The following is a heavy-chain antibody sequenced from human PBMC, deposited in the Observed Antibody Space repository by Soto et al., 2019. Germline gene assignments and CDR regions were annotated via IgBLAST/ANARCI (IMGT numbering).Heavy chain of an antibody. CDR1: GYTFTSYG. D-gene: IGHD4-17*01. CDR2: ISAYNGNT. Sequence: QVQLVQSGAEVKKPGASVKVSCKASGYTFTSYGISWVRQAPGQGLEWMGWISAYNGNTNYAQKLQGRVTMTTDTSTSTAYMELRSLRSDDTAVYYCARDRPREWVYGDYAKDYFDYWGQGTLVTVSS. CDR3: ARDRPREWVYGDYAKDYFDY. V-gene: IGHV1-18*01. J-gene: IGHJ4*02.